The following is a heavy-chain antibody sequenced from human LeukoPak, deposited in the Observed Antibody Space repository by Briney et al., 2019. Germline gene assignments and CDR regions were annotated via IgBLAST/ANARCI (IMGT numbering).Heavy chain of an antibody. CDR2: INANGDYT. J-gene: IGHJ4*02. V-gene: IGHV3-23*01. Sequence: PGGSLRLSCTASGFTFSSYAMNWVRQVPGKGLEWVSVINANGDYTYYADSVKGRFTISRDKSKNTLYLQMSSLRVEDTAVYYCAREPTGYTDYWGQGILVTVSS. CDR1: GFTFSSYA. D-gene: IGHD1-1*01. CDR3: AREPTGYTDY.